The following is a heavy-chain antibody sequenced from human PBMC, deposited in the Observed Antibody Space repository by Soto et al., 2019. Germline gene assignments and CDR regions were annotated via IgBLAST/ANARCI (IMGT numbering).Heavy chain of an antibody. CDR1: GFTFSSYS. Sequence: QVQLVESGGGVVQPGRSLRLSCAASGFTFSSYSLHWVRQAPGKGLEWVAVISYDGSNNYYADSVKGRFTISRDNSKNTLYLHMNSLRTEDTAVYYCARDPGYSYGFDYWGQGTLVTVSS. V-gene: IGHV3-30-3*01. CDR3: ARDPGYSYGFDY. J-gene: IGHJ4*02. CDR2: ISYDGSNN. D-gene: IGHD5-12*01.